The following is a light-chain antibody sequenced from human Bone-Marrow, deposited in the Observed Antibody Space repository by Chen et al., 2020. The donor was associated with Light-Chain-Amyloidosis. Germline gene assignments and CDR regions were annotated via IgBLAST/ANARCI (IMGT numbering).Light chain of an antibody. Sequence: NFMLTQPHSVSESPGKTVIISCTRSSGSIATNYVQWYQQRPGSSPTTVIYEDDQRPSGVPDRFSGASDRSSNAATLHGSGLKTEDEADYYCQSYQGSSQGVFGGGTKLTVL. V-gene: IGLV6-57*01. CDR1: SGSIATNY. CDR2: EDD. J-gene: IGLJ3*02. CDR3: QSYQGSSQGV.